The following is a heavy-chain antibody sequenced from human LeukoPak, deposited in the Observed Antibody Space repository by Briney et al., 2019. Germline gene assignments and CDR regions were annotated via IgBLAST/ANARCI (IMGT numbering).Heavy chain of an antibody. V-gene: IGHV4-59*08. D-gene: IGHD3-16*01. CDR2: IYHSGST. CDR1: GGSISGYY. CDR3: ARHGVATWFDP. Sequence: KPSETLSLTCTVSGGSISGYYWSWIRQPPGKGLEWIGYIYHSGSTSYNPSLKSRVTISVDTSKNQFSLKLTSVTAADTAVYYCARHGVATWFDPWGLGTLVTVSS. J-gene: IGHJ5*02.